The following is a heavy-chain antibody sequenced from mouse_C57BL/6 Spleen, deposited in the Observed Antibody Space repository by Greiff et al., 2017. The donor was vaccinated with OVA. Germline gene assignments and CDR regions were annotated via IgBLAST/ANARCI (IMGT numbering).Heavy chain of an antibody. CDR2: INPNNGGT. V-gene: IGHV1-26*01. Sequence: EVQLQQSGPELVKPGASVKISCKASGYTFTDYYMNWVKQSHGKSLEWIGDINPNNGGTSYNQKFKGKATLTVDKSSSTAYMELRSLTSEDSAVYYCASSNSDYWGQGTTLTVSS. J-gene: IGHJ2*01. CDR3: ASSNSDY. CDR1: GYTFTDYY. D-gene: IGHD2-5*01.